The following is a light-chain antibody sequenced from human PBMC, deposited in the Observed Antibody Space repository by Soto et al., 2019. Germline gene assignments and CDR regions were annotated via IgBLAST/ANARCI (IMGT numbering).Light chain of an antibody. J-gene: IGLJ2*01. CDR2: DNN. V-gene: IGLV1-51*01. CDR3: GTWDSRRSAVV. Sequence: QSVLTQPPSVSAAPGQKVTLSCSGSSSNIGHNYVSWYQQLPGTAPKLLIYDNNKRPSGIPDRFSGSKSGTSATLGITGLQTGDEADYDCGTWDSRRSAVVFGGGTQLTVL. CDR1: SSNIGHNY.